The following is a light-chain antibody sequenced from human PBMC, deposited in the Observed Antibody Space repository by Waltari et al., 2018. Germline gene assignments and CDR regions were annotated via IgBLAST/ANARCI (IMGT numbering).Light chain of an antibody. J-gene: IGLJ2*01. Sequence: NFVLTQPQSVSESPGKPVTISCTRFRGSIGGTFVPWYQHRPGSAPTTVIYEHNQRPAGVPDRFSGSIDSSSNSASLTISGLKTEDEADYYCQSYDFNTVVFGGGTRLIVL. CDR2: EHN. V-gene: IGLV6-57*04. CDR3: QSYDFNTVV. CDR1: RGSIGGTF.